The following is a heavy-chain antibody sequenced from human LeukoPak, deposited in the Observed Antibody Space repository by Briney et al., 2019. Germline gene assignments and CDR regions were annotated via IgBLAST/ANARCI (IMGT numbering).Heavy chain of an antibody. V-gene: IGHV1-69*04. CDR2: IIPILGIA. CDR1: GGTFSSYA. D-gene: IGHD1-26*01. Sequence: SVKVSCKASGGTFSSYAISWVRQAPGQGLEWMGRIIPILGIANYAQKFQGRVTMTEDTSTDTAYMELSSLRSEDTAVYYCATDRGSGSHDYWGQGTLVTVSS. CDR3: ATDRGSGSHDY. J-gene: IGHJ4*02.